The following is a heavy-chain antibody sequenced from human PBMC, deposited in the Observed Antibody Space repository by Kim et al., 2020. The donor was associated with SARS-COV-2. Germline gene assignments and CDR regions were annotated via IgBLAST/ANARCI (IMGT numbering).Heavy chain of an antibody. CDR3: ARHHSRGWLLWS. Sequence: SYPFSLPFLFFFFSFPLSSCRWLRPPPGKGLEFIFLRLFFFLSMYFPFFLIFFTISADTSPPQVSLKLNSVTAADTAVYYCARHHSRGWLLWSWGQGTLVTVSS. J-gene: IGHJ5*02. CDR2: RLFFFLS. D-gene: IGHD5-12*01. CDR1: FFSFPLSS. V-gene: IGHV4-59*08.